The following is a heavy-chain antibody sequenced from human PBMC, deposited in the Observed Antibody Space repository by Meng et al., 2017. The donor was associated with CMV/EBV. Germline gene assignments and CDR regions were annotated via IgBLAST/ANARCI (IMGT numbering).Heavy chain of an antibody. J-gene: IGHJ6*02. CDR3: ARYRHYDFWSGSGMYYYGMDV. Sequence: KVSCKGSGYSFTSYGIGWVRQMPGKGLEWMGIIYPGDSDTRYSPSFQGQVTISADKSISTAYMQWSSLKASDTAMYYCARYRHYDFWSGSGMYYYGMDVWGQGTTVTVSS. CDR2: IYPGDSDT. V-gene: IGHV5-51*01. D-gene: IGHD3-3*01. CDR1: GYSFTSYG.